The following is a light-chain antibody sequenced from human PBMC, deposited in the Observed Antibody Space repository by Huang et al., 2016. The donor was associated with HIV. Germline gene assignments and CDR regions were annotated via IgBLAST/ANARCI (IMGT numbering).Light chain of an antibody. V-gene: IGKV2-28*01. CDR2: LGS. CDR3: MQALQIPWT. Sequence: DIVMTQSPLSLPVTPGEPASISCRSGQSLLQRNGYNYLDWYLQKPGQSPQLLIYLGSNRAAGVPDRFSGSGSGTDFTLKISRVEAEDVGVYYCMQALQIPWTFGQGTKVEI. CDR1: QSLLQRNGYNY. J-gene: IGKJ1*01.